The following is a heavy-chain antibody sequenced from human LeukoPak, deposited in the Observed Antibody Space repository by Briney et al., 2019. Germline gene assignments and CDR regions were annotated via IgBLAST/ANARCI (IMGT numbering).Heavy chain of an antibody. J-gene: IGHJ4*02. V-gene: IGHV3-23*01. CDR1: GFTFSSYA. Sequence: GGSLRLSCAASGFTFSSYAMSWVRQAPGKGLEWVSAISGSGGSTYYADSVKGRFTISRGNSKNTLYLQMNSLRAGDTAVYYCAREERGWNYVQFIYFDYWGQGTLVTVSS. CDR2: ISGSGGST. D-gene: IGHD1-7*01. CDR3: AREERGWNYVQFIYFDY.